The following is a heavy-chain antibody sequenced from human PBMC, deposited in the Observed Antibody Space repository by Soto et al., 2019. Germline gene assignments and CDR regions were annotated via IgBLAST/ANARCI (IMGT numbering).Heavy chain of an antibody. D-gene: IGHD3-10*01. Sequence: QMQLVQSGPEVKKPGTSVKVSCKASGFTFTSFAVQWVRQARGQRLEWIGWIVVGSGNTNYAQKFQEGVTITRDMSTSTAYRELSSLRSEDTAVYYWAAGFGFWSGIDYWGQGTLVTVSS. CDR1: GFTFTSFA. J-gene: IGHJ4*02. CDR2: IVVGSGNT. V-gene: IGHV1-58*01. CDR3: AAGFGFWSGIDY.